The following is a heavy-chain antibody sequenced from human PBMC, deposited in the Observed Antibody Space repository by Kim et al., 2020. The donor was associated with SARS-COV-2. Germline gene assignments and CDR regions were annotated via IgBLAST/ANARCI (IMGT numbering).Heavy chain of an antibody. CDR2: IRSKANSYAT. J-gene: IGHJ6*02. D-gene: IGHD6-13*01. CDR1: GFTFSGSA. CDR3: TRPGQQLSPNYYYGMDV. V-gene: IGHV3-73*01. Sequence: GGSLRLSCAASGFTFSGSAMHWVRQASGKGLEWVGRIRSKANSYATAYAASVKGRFTISRDDSKNTAYLQMNSLKTEDTAVYYCTRPGQQLSPNYYYGMDVWGQGTTVTVSS.